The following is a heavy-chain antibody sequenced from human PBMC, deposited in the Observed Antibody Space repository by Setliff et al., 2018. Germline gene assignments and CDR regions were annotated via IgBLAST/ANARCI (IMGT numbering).Heavy chain of an antibody. V-gene: IGHV3-15*01. CDR2: IKSKIDGETT. J-gene: IGHJ4*02. CDR3: TPELSSPPFY. Sequence: GGSLRLSCAASGFTFSDAGMTWVRQFPGKGLEWVGRIKSKIDGETTDYAVPVIGRFTISRDDSKNTLYLQMNSLKIEDTGVYYCTPELSSPPFYWGQGILVTVSS. CDR1: GFTFSDAG.